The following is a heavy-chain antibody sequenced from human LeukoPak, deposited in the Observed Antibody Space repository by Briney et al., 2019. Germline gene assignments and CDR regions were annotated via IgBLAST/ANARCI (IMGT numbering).Heavy chain of an antibody. CDR2: VYYVGTT. CDR3: ARGGYDSSGSSVYYFDY. D-gene: IGHD3-22*01. CDR1: GVSINSDGYY. J-gene: IGHJ4*02. Sequence: SQTLSLTCTVSGVSINSDGYYWTRIRQGPGEGLASVGSVYYVGTTYCNPSLKSRVTISVDTSKNQFSLNLNSLTAADTAVYYCARGGYDSSGSSVYYFDYWGQGTLVTVSS. V-gene: IGHV4-31*02.